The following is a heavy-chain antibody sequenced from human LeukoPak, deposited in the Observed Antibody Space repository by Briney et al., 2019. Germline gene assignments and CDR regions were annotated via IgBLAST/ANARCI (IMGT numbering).Heavy chain of an antibody. CDR3: TRHGSSATVTTDY. J-gene: IGHJ4*02. D-gene: IGHD4-17*01. CDR2: IRSKANSYAT. Sequence: GGSLKLSCAASGFTFSGSAMHWVRQASGKGLEWVGRIRSKANSYATAYAASVKGRFTISRDDSKNTAYLQMSSLKTEDTAVYYCTRHGSSATVTTDYWGQGTLVTVSS. V-gene: IGHV3-73*01. CDR1: GFTFSGSA.